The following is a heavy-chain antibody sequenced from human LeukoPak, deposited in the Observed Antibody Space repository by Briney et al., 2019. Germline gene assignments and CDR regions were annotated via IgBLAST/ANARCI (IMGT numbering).Heavy chain of an antibody. J-gene: IGHJ6*02. V-gene: IGHV4-4*07. CDR2: IYTSGST. CDR3: ARDSRSWYRYYYYGMDV. Sequence: SETLSLTCTVSGGSISSYYWSWIRQPAGKGLEWIGRIYTSGSTNYNPSLKSRVTTSVDTSKNQFSLKLSSVTAADTAVYYCARDSRSWYRYYYYGMDVWGQGTTVTVSS. CDR1: GGSISSYY. D-gene: IGHD6-13*01.